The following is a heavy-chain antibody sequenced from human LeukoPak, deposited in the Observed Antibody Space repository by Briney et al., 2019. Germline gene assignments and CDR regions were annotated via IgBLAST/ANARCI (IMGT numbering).Heavy chain of an antibody. J-gene: IGHJ4*02. CDR1: DGSISSNSYY. CDR3: ARAQVVPAARPFDW. V-gene: IGHV4-39*01. D-gene: IGHD2-2*01. Sequence: SETLSLACTVPDGSISSNSYYWGWIRQPPGKGLEWIGSIYYSGSTYYGPSLQSRVTISVDTSKHQFSLNMRSVTAADTAVYYCARAQVVPAARPFDWWSQGNLVTVSS. CDR2: IYYSGST.